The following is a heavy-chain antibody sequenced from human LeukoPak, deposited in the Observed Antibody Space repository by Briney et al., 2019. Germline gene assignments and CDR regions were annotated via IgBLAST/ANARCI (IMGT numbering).Heavy chain of an antibody. V-gene: IGHV3-21*01. CDR1: GFTFSSYS. Sequence: KPGGSLRLSCAASGFTFSSYSMNWVRQAPGKGLEWVSSISSSSSYIYYADSVKGRFTISRDNAKNSLYLQMNSLRAEDTAVYYCARTTLIVGDAFDIWGQGTMVTVSS. D-gene: IGHD2/OR15-2a*01. CDR2: ISSSSSYI. CDR3: ARTTLIVGDAFDI. J-gene: IGHJ3*02.